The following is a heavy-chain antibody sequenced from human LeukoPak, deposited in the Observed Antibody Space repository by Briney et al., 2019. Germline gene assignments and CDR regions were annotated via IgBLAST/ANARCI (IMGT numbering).Heavy chain of an antibody. J-gene: IGHJ4*02. CDR2: IYYTGTT. Sequence: SETLSLTCIVSGDSISSSGYSWGWIRQPPGKGLEWIGNIYYTGTTYYIPSLKSRVTLSVDTSKNQFSLNLSSVTAADTAMYYCARVDYGDKGYLDYWGQGTLVTVSS. V-gene: IGHV4-39*07. CDR1: GDSISSSGYS. D-gene: IGHD4-17*01. CDR3: ARVDYGDKGYLDY.